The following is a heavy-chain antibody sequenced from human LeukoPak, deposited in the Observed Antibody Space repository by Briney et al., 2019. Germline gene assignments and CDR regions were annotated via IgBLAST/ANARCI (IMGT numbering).Heavy chain of an antibody. V-gene: IGHV4-59*01. D-gene: IGHD3-22*01. Sequence: PSETLSLTCSVSGGSISSNYWTSIRQSPGKGLEYIGHVTYTGRTRYNPSLQRRLTISLDTSNNHFSLQLTSVSAADTAVYYCARLLDYDNSGAPDIFDIWGQGTMVTVSS. J-gene: IGHJ3*02. CDR2: VTYTGRT. CDR3: ARLLDYDNSGAPDIFDI. CDR1: GGSISSNY.